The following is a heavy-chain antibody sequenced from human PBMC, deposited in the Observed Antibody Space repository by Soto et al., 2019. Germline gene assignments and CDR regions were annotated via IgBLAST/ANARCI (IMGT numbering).Heavy chain of an antibody. J-gene: IGHJ5*02. CDR1: GGSFSGYY. CDR2: INHSGST. V-gene: IGHV4-34*01. D-gene: IGHD3-16*01. Sequence: PSETLSLTCAVYGGSFSGYYWSWIRQPPGKGLEWIGEINHSGSTNYNPSLKSRVTISVDTSKNQFSLKLSSVTAADTAVYYCAREGLNGGVGCFDPWGQGTLVTVSS. CDR3: AREGLNGGVGCFDP.